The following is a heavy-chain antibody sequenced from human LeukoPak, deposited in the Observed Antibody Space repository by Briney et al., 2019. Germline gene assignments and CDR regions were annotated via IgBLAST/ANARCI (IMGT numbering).Heavy chain of an antibody. CDR3: ATKQWLAPPPDS. CDR1: VFTYSMYC. J-gene: IGHJ6*04. Sequence: GGPQTLSCTASVFTYSMYCMLCLPHSRGGGLESVSRINTDGTVTTCADSVRDRFTLSRDNADNEIFLHINRVRDERRAVYYCATKQWLAPPPDSWGKGTPVTVSS. CDR2: INTDGTVT. V-gene: IGHV3-74*01. D-gene: IGHD6-19*01.